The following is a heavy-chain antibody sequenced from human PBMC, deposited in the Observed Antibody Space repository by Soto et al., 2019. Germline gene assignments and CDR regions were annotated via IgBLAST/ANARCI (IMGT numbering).Heavy chain of an antibody. V-gene: IGHV1-18*01. Sequence: QAHLVQSGGEVKKTGASVTDSCKASGYRFASYAIGWVRQAPGQGLEWLGWISAYNGNTRYAQKLQGRVTMTTDTSTSTAYMELRSLKSDDTAVYYCARERVTLVRGPQNGFDPWGQEPLVTGSS. J-gene: IGHJ5*02. CDR3: ARERVTLVRGPQNGFDP. D-gene: IGHD3-10*01. CDR2: ISAYNGNT. CDR1: GYRFASYA.